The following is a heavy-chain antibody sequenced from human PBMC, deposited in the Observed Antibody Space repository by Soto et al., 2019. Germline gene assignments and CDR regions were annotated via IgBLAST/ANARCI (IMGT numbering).Heavy chain of an antibody. Sequence: QGQLVESGGGLVKPGGSLRLSCAAAGFTFSDYYMIWIRQAPGKGLEWISYISSSANSAKYGESVKGRFTISRDNTKNSLDLQMNSLRADDMAVYYCARDRGKVAGQYFDYWGQGILVTVSS. V-gene: IGHV3-11*05. D-gene: IGHD6-19*01. CDR1: GFTFSDYY. J-gene: IGHJ4*02. CDR3: ARDRGKVAGQYFDY. CDR2: ISSSANSA.